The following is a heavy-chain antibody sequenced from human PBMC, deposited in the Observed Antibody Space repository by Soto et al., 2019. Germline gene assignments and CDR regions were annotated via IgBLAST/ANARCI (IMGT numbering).Heavy chain of an antibody. D-gene: IGHD6-13*01. CDR3: ASLLWDSRVDWFDP. V-gene: IGHV3-11*03. Sequence: GGPLRLSCAAAGFTFSDYYMSWIRQAPGKGLEWVSYISSSSSYTNYADSVKGRFTISRDNAKNSLYLQMNSLRAEDTAVYYCASLLWDSRVDWFDPWGQGTLVTVSS. J-gene: IGHJ5*02. CDR1: GFTFSDYY. CDR2: ISSSSSYT.